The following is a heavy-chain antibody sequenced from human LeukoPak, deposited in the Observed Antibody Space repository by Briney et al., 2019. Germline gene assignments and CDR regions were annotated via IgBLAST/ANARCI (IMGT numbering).Heavy chain of an antibody. Sequence: GGSLRLSCAASGFTFSSYGMRWVRQAPGKGLEWEAFIRYDGSNKYYADSVKGRFTISRDNSKNTLYLQMNSLRAEDTAVYYCAKGGSYYLLYAFDIWGQGTMVTVSS. CDR3: AKGGSYYLLYAFDI. D-gene: IGHD1-26*01. CDR2: IRYDGSNK. CDR1: GFTFSSYG. V-gene: IGHV3-30*02. J-gene: IGHJ3*02.